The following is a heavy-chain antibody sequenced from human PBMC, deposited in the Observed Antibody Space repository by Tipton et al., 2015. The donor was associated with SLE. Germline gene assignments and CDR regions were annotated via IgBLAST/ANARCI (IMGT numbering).Heavy chain of an antibody. D-gene: IGHD3-10*01. Sequence: TLSLTCTVSSGSINSDGYYWTWIRQPPGQGLEWIGYINNSGSTNYNPSLKSRVTISVDTSKNQFSLKLSSVTAADTAVYYCARLITMDIWGQGTMVTVSS. CDR1: SGSINSDGYY. V-gene: IGHV4-61*08. J-gene: IGHJ3*02. CDR2: INNSGST. CDR3: ARLITMDI.